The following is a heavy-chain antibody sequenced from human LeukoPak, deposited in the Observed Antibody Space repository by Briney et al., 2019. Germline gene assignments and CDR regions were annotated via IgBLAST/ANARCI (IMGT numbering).Heavy chain of an antibody. J-gene: IGHJ3*02. CDR3: ARGITSDAFDI. CDR2: ISTSGST. D-gene: IGHD3-16*01. CDR1: GYSISSGYY. V-gene: IGHV4-61*02. Sequence: PSETLSLTCTVSGYSISSGYYWGYIRQPAGKGLEWIGRISTSGSTNYNPSLKSRVSISVDTSNQQFSLQLSSVTAADTAVYYCARGITSDAFDIWGQGTMVTVSS.